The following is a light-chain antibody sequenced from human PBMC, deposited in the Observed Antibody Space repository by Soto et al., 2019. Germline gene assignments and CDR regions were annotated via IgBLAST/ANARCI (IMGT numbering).Light chain of an antibody. J-gene: IGKJ4*01. CDR3: QQSLTPPLT. V-gene: IGKV1-39*01. Sequence: DIQMTQSPSSLSASVGARVTITCRASQSISIYLHWYQQKPGKAPKLLSYAASSLQSGDPSRFGGSGSGTDFALTISSLQREDLATYYCQQSLTPPLTVGGGTKVEIK. CDR1: QSISIY. CDR2: AAS.